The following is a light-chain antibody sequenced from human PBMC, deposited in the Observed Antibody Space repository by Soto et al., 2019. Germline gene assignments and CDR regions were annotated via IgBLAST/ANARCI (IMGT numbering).Light chain of an antibody. CDR1: QSVSSSY. CDR3: QQYGSSWT. V-gene: IGKV3-20*01. J-gene: IGKJ1*01. CDR2: GAS. Sequence: ESVLTQSAGTLSLSPGERATLSCRASQSVSSSYLAWYQQKPGQAPRLLIYGASSRATGIPDRFSGSGSGTDFTLTISRLEPEDFAVYYCQQYGSSWTFGQGTKV.